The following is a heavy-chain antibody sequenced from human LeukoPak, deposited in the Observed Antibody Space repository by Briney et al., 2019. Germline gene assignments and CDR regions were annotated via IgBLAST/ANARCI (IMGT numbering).Heavy chain of an antibody. V-gene: IGHV4-34*01. Sequence: SETLSLTCAVYGGSFSGYYWSWIRQSPGKGLEWIGEINHSGSTNCNPSLKSRVTISVDTSKNQFSLRLSSVTAADTAVYYCARVIVVLGGYLDYWGQGTLVTVSS. D-gene: IGHD2-8*02. CDR1: GGSFSGYY. J-gene: IGHJ4*02. CDR3: ARVIVVLGGYLDY. CDR2: INHSGST.